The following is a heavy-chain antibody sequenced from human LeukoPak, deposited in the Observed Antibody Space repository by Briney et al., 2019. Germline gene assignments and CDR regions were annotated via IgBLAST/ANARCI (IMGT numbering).Heavy chain of an antibody. Sequence: GGSLRLSCAASGFTFSTYSMNWVRQPPGKGLEWVSSIFPSGGEIHYADSVRGRFTISRDNSKSTLSLQMNSLRAEDTAIYYCATYRQVLLPFESWGQGTLVTVSS. CDR1: GFTFSTYS. J-gene: IGHJ4*02. V-gene: IGHV3-21*04. CDR3: ATYRQVLLPFES. CDR2: IFPSGGEI. D-gene: IGHD2-8*02.